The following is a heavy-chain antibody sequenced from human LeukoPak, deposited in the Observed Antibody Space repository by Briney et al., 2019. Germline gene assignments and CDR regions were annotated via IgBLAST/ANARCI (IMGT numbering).Heavy chain of an antibody. CDR1: GGSISSYY. Sequence: SETLSLTCTVSGGSISSYYWSWIRQPPGKGLEWIGYIYYSGSTNYNPTLKSRVTISVDTSKNQFSLKLSSVTAADTAVYYCARLANGPPYYYYGMDVWGQGTTVTVSS. CDR3: ARLANGPPYYYYGMDV. D-gene: IGHD1-1*01. CDR2: IYYSGST. V-gene: IGHV4-59*08. J-gene: IGHJ6*02.